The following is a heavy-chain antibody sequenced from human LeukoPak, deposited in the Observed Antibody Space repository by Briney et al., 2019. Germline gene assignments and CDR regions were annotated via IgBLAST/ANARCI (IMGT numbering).Heavy chain of an antibody. CDR3: AREPTTTNYYFDY. CDR2: TRNKANSYTT. D-gene: IGHD1-1*01. CDR1: GFSFSDHY. Sequence: GGSLRLSCAASGFSFSDHYIDWVRQAPGKGLEWVGRTRNKANSYTTEYAASVKGRFTISRDDSKNSLYLQMNSLKTEDTAVYYCAREPTTTNYYFDYWGQGTLVTVSS. V-gene: IGHV3-72*01. J-gene: IGHJ4*02.